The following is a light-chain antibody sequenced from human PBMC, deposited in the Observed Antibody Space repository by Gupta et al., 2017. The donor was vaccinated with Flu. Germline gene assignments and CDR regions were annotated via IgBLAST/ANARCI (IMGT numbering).Light chain of an antibody. CDR1: YSNIGNNY. J-gene: IGLJ3*02. V-gene: IGLV1-51*02. CDR3: GTWARTLSSVE. CDR2: ENY. Sequence: KVTIPCSGSYSNIGNNYVSWYQQHPGTAPKLIIFENYKRPSGIPDRFSGSKSGKSATLAITGLQTGDGADYYCGTWARTLSSVEFGGGTKLTVL.